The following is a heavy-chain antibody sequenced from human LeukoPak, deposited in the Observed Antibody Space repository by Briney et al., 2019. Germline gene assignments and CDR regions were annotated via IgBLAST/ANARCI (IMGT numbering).Heavy chain of an antibody. Sequence: SETLSLTCTVSGGSISSYYWSCIRQPPGKGLEWIGEINHSGSTNYNPSLKSRVTISVDTSKNQFSLKLSSVTAADTAVYYCARRVATITFLRGQENWFDPWGQGTLVTVSS. J-gene: IGHJ5*02. CDR2: INHSGST. D-gene: IGHD5-12*01. CDR1: GGSISSYY. CDR3: ARRVATITFLRGQENWFDP. V-gene: IGHV4-34*01.